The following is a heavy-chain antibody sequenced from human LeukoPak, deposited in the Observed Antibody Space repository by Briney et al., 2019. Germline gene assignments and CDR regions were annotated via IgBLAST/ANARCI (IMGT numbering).Heavy chain of an antibody. J-gene: IGHJ2*01. CDR3: AKDREGSAMISGVFDL. D-gene: IGHD3/OR15-3a*01. Sequence: GGSLRLSCTASGFTFTSYAMTWVRQAPGKGLEWVSGISGSGGHTYNADSVEGRFTISGDNSKNTVSLQLSSLRVEDTAVYFCAKDREGSAMISGVFDLWGRGTLVTVSS. CDR2: ISGSGGHT. CDR1: GFTFTSYA. V-gene: IGHV3-23*01.